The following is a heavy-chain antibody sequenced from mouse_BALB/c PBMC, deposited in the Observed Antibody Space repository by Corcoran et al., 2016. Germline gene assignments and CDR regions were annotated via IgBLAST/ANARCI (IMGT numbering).Heavy chain of an antibody. J-gene: IGHJ2*01. V-gene: IGHV8-12*01. Sequence: QVTLKESGPGILQSSQTLSLTCSFSGFSMSTSGMGVSWIRQPSGKGLEWLAHIYWDDEKRYNPSLKSRLTISKDTSRNQVFLKITSVDTADTATYYCARDIYYDYDFDYWGQGTTLTVSS. CDR3: ARDIYYDYDFDY. D-gene: IGHD2-4*01. CDR1: GFSMSTSGMG. CDR2: IYWDDEK.